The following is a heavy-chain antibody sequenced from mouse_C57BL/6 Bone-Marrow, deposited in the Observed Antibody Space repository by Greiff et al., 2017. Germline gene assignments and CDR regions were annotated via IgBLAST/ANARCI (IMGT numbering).Heavy chain of an antibody. CDR1: GFTFSSYG. Sequence: EVKLVESGGDLVKPGGSLKLSCAASGFTFSSYGMSWVRQTPDKRLEWVATISSGGSYTYYPDSVKGRFTISRDNAKNTLYLQMSSLKSEDTAMYYCARGGGYWFAYWGQGTLVTVSA. D-gene: IGHD1-1*02. V-gene: IGHV5-6*02. CDR2: ISSGGSYT. CDR3: ARGGGYWFAY. J-gene: IGHJ3*01.